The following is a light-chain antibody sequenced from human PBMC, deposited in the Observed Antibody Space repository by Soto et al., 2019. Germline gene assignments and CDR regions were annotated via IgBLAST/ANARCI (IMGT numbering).Light chain of an antibody. CDR2: DAS. CDR1: QSVSSN. Sequence: EIVMTQSPATLSVSPGERATLSCRASQSVSSNLAWYQQKPGQAPRLLIYDASTRDTGIPARFSGSGSGTEFTLTISSRQSADFAVYYCQQYNNWPPRTFGQGTKVEIK. J-gene: IGKJ1*01. CDR3: QQYNNWPPRT. V-gene: IGKV3-15*01.